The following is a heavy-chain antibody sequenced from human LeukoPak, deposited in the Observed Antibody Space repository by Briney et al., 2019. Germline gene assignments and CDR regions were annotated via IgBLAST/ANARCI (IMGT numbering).Heavy chain of an antibody. CDR1: GGTFSSYA. CDR3: ASTIFGVYYDPYYFDY. J-gene: IGHJ4*02. V-gene: IGHV1-69*13. CDR2: IIPIFGTA. D-gene: IGHD3-3*01. Sequence: GASVKVSCKASGGTFSSYAISWVRQAPGQWLEWMGGIIPIFGTANYAQKFQGRVTITADESTSTAYMELSSLRSEDTAVYYCASTIFGVYYDPYYFDYWGQGTLVTVSS.